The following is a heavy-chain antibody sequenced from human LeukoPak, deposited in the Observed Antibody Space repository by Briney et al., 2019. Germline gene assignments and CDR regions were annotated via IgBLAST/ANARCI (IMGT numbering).Heavy chain of an antibody. CDR2: ISYHGRNQ. Sequence: PGMSLRLSCAASGFPFGSYAMHWVRQAPGKGLQWVAVISYHGRNQYYADSVKGRFTISRDSSKNTVDLQMYSLRGDDTGMYYCAGDQGDARSRIKGDGHYMDVWGRGTTVVVSS. CDR1: GFPFGSYA. D-gene: IGHD3-10*01. CDR3: AGDQGDARSRIKGDGHYMDV. V-gene: IGHV3-30*01. J-gene: IGHJ6*03.